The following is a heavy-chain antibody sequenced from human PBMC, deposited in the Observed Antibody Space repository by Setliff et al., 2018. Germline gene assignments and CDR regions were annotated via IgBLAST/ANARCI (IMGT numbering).Heavy chain of an antibody. Sequence: PSETLSLTCAVYGGSFSGYYWSWIRQPPGKGLEWIGEINHSGSTNYNPSLKSRVTISVDTSKNQFSLKLTSVTAADTAVCYCARSGDYGSGRLSPWGQGTLVTVSS. D-gene: IGHD3-10*01. CDR1: GGSFSGYY. J-gene: IGHJ5*02. CDR3: ARSGDYGSGRLSP. V-gene: IGHV4-34*01. CDR2: INHSGST.